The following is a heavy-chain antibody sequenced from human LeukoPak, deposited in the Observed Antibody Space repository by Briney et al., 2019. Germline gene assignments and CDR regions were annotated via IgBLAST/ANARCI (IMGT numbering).Heavy chain of an antibody. CDR3: AREEAGGXSAXAAYFDY. CDR1: GFTFSSYA. CDR2: ISYDGSNK. V-gene: IGHV3-30-3*01. Sequence: GSLRLSCAASGFTFSSYAMHWVRQAPGKGLEWVAVISYDGSNKYYADSVKGRFTVSRENSKNTLYLQMNSLRAEDTAVYYCAREEAGGXSAXAAYFDYXGQGXLVTVS. D-gene: IGHD6-13*01. J-gene: IGHJ4*02.